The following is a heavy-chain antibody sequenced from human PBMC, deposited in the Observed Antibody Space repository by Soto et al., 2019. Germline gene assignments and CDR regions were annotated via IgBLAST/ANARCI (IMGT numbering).Heavy chain of an antibody. CDR1: GFTLSDYG. CDR2: IWHDGGAK. Sequence: QVQLVESGGGVVQPGRSLRLSCTASGFTLSDYGMHWVRQAPGKGLEWVAVIWHDGGAKYYAESVTGRITISRDNSQATGQLQIDSRGAVDTALYYCAIDPGRDSPIDYGCQGTLVTVSS. J-gene: IGHJ4*02. V-gene: IGHV3-33*01. D-gene: IGHD3-22*01. CDR3: AIDPGRDSPIDY.